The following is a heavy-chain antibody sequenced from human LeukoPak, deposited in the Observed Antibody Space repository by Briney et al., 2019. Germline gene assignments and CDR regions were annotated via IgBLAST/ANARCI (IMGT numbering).Heavy chain of an antibody. CDR1: GFTFSNYA. Sequence: GGSLRLSCAASGFTFSNYAMSWVRQTPGKGLEWVSGINGGGGTTYYSDSVKGRFTISRDNSKNTLYLQMDSLRDEDTAIYYCAKERFTTSSATEVDDWVRGTLFTVSS. CDR3: AKERFTTSSATEVDD. D-gene: IGHD1-14*01. J-gene: IGHJ4*02. V-gene: IGHV3-23*01. CDR2: INGGGGTT.